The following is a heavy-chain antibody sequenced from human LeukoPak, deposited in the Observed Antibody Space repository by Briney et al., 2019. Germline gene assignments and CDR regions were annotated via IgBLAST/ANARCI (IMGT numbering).Heavy chain of an antibody. CDR3: ASGFVSGWFDA. CDR2: IVDSERI. J-gene: IGHJ5*02. V-gene: IGHV4-31*03. D-gene: IGHD2-15*01. Sequence: PSETLSLTCTVSGASVSSGRYYWSWNRQHPGKGLEWIAYIVDSERIYYNPSLKSRLILSLDTSENQFSLNLSSMTAADTAVYFCASGFVSGWFDAWGQGTLVAVSS. CDR1: GASVSSGRYY.